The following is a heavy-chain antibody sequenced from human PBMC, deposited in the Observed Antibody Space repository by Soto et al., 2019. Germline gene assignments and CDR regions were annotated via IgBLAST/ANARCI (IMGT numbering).Heavy chain of an antibody. CDR1: GGSFIAYY. CDR2: INYDGST. CDR3: ARDPRGNDAFDV. V-gene: IGHV4-34*01. D-gene: IGHD3-16*01. J-gene: IGHJ3*01. Sequence: PSETLSLTCAVHGGSFIAYYWTWIRQPPGKGLEWIGEINYDGSTNYNPSLKSRVTISVDTSKNQFSLQLSSVTAADTAVYYCARDPRGNDAFDVWGQGTMVTVSS.